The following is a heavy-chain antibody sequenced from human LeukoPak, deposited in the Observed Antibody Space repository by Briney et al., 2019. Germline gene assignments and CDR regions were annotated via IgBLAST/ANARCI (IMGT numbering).Heavy chain of an antibody. CDR2: INPNSGGT. Sequence: ASVKVSCKASGYTLTDYYMHWVRQAPGQGLEWMGRINPNSGGTNYAQKFQGRVTMTRDTSISTVYMELSSLRSDDTAVYYCARDTYYDFWSGYYENQYYYYGMDVWGQGTTVTVSS. D-gene: IGHD3-3*01. J-gene: IGHJ6*02. V-gene: IGHV1-2*06. CDR3: ARDTYYDFWSGYYENQYYYYGMDV. CDR1: GYTLTDYY.